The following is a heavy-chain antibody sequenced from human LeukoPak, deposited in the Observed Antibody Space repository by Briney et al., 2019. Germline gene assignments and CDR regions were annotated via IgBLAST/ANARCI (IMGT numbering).Heavy chain of an antibody. D-gene: IGHD3-3*01. CDR1: GGSFSGYY. CDR2: INHSGST. CDR3: ARVFGVTIFGVVIIKNWFDP. V-gene: IGHV4-34*01. Sequence: SETLSLTCAVYGGSFSGYYWSWIRQPPGKGLEWIGKINHSGSTNYNPSLKSRVTISVDTSKNQFSLKLSSVTAADTAVYYCARVFGVTIFGVVIIKNWFDPWGQGTLVTVSS. J-gene: IGHJ5*02.